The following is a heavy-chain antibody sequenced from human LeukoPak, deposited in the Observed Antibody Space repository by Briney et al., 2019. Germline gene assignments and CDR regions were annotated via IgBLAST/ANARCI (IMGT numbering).Heavy chain of an antibody. CDR2: IIPIFGIA. D-gene: IGHD3-16*02. J-gene: IGHJ3*02. Sequence: ASVKVSCKASGGTLSSYAISWVRQATGQGLEWMGRIIPIFGIANYAQKFQGRVTITADKSTSTAYMELSSLRSEDTAVYYCAKPGRYDYVWGSYRYSDAFDIWGQGTMVTVSS. CDR3: AKPGRYDYVWGSYRYSDAFDI. V-gene: IGHV1-69*04. CDR1: GGTLSSYA.